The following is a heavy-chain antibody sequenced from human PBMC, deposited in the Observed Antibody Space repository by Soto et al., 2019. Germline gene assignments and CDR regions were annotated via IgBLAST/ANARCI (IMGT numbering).Heavy chain of an antibody. Sequence: QISLMETAPTLVKPAQTLTLTCTFSGFSLSTNEVGVGWIRQPPGKALEWVALIYWDGDKHFSPSLKSRLSITTDTSKNQVVLVMTNMDPVDTATYYSAHRRVGYDSNRNPVHFDYWGQGTLVTVSS. CDR1: GFSLSTNEVG. V-gene: IGHV2-5*02. J-gene: IGHJ4*02. CDR2: IYWDGDK. D-gene: IGHD3-22*01. CDR3: AHRRVGYDSNRNPVHFDY.